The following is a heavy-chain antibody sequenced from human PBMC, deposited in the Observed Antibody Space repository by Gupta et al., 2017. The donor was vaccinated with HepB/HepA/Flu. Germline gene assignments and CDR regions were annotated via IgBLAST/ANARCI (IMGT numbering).Heavy chain of an antibody. V-gene: IGHV3-7*01. Sequence: QVVESGGGVVQPGESLRLSCVASGFNFNKYWMSWFRQAPGKGLEWVANIKYDGSTNYYVDSVRGRFTISRENTKNSLYLQMNSLRTDDTAVYYCARGDWGGWWGQGTLVTVSS. CDR3: ARGDWGGW. CDR1: GFNFNKYW. J-gene: IGHJ4*02. CDR2: IKYDGSTN. D-gene: IGHD3-10*01.